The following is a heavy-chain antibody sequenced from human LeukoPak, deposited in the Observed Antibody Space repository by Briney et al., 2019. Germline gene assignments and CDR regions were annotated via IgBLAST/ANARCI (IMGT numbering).Heavy chain of an antibody. CDR1: GFTFSSYA. D-gene: IGHD2-21*02. Sequence: GGSLRLSCAASGFTFSSYAMHWVRQAPGKGLEWVAVIWYDGSNKYYADSVKGRFTISRDNSKNTLYLQMNSLRAEDTAVYYCARNWPAYCGGDCYLPYSWGQGTMVTVSS. CDR3: ARNWPAYCGGDCYLPYS. J-gene: IGHJ3*01. CDR2: IWYDGSNK. V-gene: IGHV3-33*08.